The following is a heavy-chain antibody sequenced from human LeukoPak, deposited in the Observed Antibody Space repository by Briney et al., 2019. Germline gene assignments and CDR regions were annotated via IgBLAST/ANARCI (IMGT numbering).Heavy chain of an antibody. J-gene: IGHJ4*02. CDR1: GLTFSSFG. D-gene: IGHD3-16*01. V-gene: IGHV3-30*02. Sequence: GGSLRLSCAAPGLTFSSFGMHWVRQAPGKGLEWVAFIRYDASTEYCADSAKGRFTISRDNSKNTLYLQMNSLRPEDTAVYYCAKGGYYFDYWGQGTPVTVSS. CDR3: AKGGYYFDY. CDR2: IRYDASTE.